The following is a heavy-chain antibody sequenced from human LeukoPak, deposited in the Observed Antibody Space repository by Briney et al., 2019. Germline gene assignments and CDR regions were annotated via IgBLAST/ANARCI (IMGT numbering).Heavy chain of an antibody. Sequence: ASVKVSCKASGGTFGSYAISWVRQAPGQGLEWMGWMNPNSGNTGYAQKFQGRVTITRNTSISTAYMELSSLRSEDTAVYYCARVLGHTGYYYYMDVWGKGTTVTVSS. CDR3: ARVLGHTGYYYYMDV. J-gene: IGHJ6*03. CDR2: MNPNSGNT. CDR1: GGTFGSYA. V-gene: IGHV1-8*03. D-gene: IGHD2-21*01.